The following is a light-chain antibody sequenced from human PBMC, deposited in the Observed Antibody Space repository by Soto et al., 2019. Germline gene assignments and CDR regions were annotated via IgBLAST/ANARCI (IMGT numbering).Light chain of an antibody. J-gene: IGKJ4*01. CDR1: QSGDSR. V-gene: IGKV3D-15*01. CDR3: QQYYFWNT. Sequence: EIVMTQSPATLSVSPGERAIFSCRASQSGDSRLAWYQQKLGQAPRLLIYDASTRATGIPARFSGSGSGTEFTLTISSLQSEDFAIYYWQQYYFWNTFGGGTKVEIK. CDR2: DAS.